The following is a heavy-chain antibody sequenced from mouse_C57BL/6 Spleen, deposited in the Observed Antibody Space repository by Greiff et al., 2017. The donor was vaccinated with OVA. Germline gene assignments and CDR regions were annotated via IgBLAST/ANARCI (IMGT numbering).Heavy chain of an antibody. D-gene: IGHD3-2*02. CDR2: IYPGSGNT. J-gene: IGHJ4*01. CDR1: GYTFTDYY. CDR3: ARGCSGSYYYAMDY. V-gene: IGHV1-76*01. Sequence: VQVVESGAELVRPGASVKLSCKASGYTFTDYYINWVKQRPGQGLEWIARIYPGSGNTYYNEKFKGKATLTAEKSSSTAYMQLSSLTSEDSAVYFCARGCSGSYYYAMDYWGQGTSVTVSS.